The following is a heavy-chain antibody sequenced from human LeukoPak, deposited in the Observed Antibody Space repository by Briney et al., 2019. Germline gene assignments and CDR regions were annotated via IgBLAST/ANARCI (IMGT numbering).Heavy chain of an antibody. CDR2: IGPKNGDT. Sequence: ASVKVSCKASGYTFTDNYIHWVRQAPGQGLEFMGWIGPKNGDTHYAQKFQGRVTLTRDTSISTVYMELYRLTSDDAAVYFCVRDHILSYDYWGQGTLVTVSS. V-gene: IGHV1-2*02. D-gene: IGHD3-9*01. CDR1: GYTFTDNY. J-gene: IGHJ4*01. CDR3: VRDHILSYDY.